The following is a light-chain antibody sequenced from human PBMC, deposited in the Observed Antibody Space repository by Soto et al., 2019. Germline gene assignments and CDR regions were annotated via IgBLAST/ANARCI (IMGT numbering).Light chain of an antibody. CDR2: DAS. Sequence: DIQMTQSPSTLSASVGDRVTIPYRASQSISSWLAWYQQKPGKAPKLLIYDASSLESGVPSRFSGSGSGTEFTLTISSLQPDDFATYYCQQYNSYSWTFGQGTKVDIK. CDR3: QQYNSYSWT. V-gene: IGKV1-5*01. J-gene: IGKJ1*01. CDR1: QSISSW.